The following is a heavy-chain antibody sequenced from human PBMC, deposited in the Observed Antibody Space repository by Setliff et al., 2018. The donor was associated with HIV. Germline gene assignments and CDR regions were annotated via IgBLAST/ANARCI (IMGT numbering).Heavy chain of an antibody. D-gene: IGHD6-19*01. CDR1: GGTFSSYA. CDR2: IIPIFGTT. V-gene: IGHV1-69*13. J-gene: IGHJ6*02. CDR3: ARDPSIAVAGAAV. Sequence: EASVKVSCKASGGTFSSYAISWVRQAPGQGLEWMGGIIPIFGTTNYAQKFQGRVTITADEWTSTAYMELSSLRSEDTAVYYCARDPSIAVAGAAVWGQGTTVTVSS.